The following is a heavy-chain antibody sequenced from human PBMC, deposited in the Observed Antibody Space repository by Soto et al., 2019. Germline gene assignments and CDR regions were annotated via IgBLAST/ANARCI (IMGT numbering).Heavy chain of an antibody. Sequence: QLQLEESGPGLVKPSETLSLTCTVSGASISSSNSYWGWIRQPPGRGLEWIATISHSGGTYYNPSLKSRVTISVDTSKNLFSLRLSSVTAADAAVYFCARREMSWHAFDFWGRGTMVAVS. CDR1: GASISSSNSY. V-gene: IGHV4-39*01. J-gene: IGHJ3*01. CDR2: ISHSGGT. CDR3: ARREMSWHAFDF.